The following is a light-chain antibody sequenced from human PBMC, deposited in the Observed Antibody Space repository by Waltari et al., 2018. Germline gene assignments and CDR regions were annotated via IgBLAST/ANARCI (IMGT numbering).Light chain of an antibody. CDR3: SSNTRSSTFGV. CDR1: SSDVGGYNY. CDR2: DVS. V-gene: IGLV2-14*01. Sequence: QSALTQPASVSGSPGQSITISCTGTSSDVGGYNYVSWYYQHPGKAPKLMIYDVSKPAPRVSNRLSCTTARNTASLTVSGRQGEDEAYYFCSSNTRSSTFGVFGGGTNLTVL. J-gene: IGLJ2*01.